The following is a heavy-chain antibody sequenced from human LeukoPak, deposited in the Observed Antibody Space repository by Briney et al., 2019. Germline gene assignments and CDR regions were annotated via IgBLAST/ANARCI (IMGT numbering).Heavy chain of an antibody. J-gene: IGHJ4*02. V-gene: IGHV3-53*01. CDR2: IYSGGST. Sequence: HPGGSLRLSCAASGFTVSSNYMSWVRQAPGKGLEWVSVIYSGGSTYYADSVKGRFTISRDNSKNTLYLQMNSLRAEDTAVYYCASGSIAAAGPEPYYFDYWGQGTLVTVSS. CDR1: GFTVSSNY. CDR3: ASGSIAAAGPEPYYFDY. D-gene: IGHD6-13*01.